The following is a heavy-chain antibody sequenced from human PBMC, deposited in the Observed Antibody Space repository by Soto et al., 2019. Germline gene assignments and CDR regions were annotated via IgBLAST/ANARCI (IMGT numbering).Heavy chain of an antibody. CDR3: ASTYYNASSGPFDY. V-gene: IGHV4-31*03. Sequence: QVQLQESGPGLVKPSQTLSLTCTVSGGSISSGNYYWSWIRQHPGKGLEWIGYIYYSGSTCYNPSLKSRVTISVDTSKNQFSLKLSSVTAADTAVYYCASTYYNASSGPFDYWGQGTLVTVSS. D-gene: IGHD3-22*01. CDR2: IYYSGST. J-gene: IGHJ4*02. CDR1: GGSISSGNYY.